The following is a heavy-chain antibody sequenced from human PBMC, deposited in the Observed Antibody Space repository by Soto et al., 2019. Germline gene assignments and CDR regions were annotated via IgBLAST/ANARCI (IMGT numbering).Heavy chain of an antibody. CDR3: ARDRGGSSWFDY. Sequence: SETLSLTCAVYGGSFSGYYWSWIRQPPGKGLEWIGEINHSGSTNYNPSLKSRVTISVDTSKNQFSLKLSSVTAADTAVYYCARDRGGSSWFDYWDQGTLVTVSS. CDR2: INHSGST. CDR1: GGSFSGYY. V-gene: IGHV4-34*01. J-gene: IGHJ4*02. D-gene: IGHD6-13*01.